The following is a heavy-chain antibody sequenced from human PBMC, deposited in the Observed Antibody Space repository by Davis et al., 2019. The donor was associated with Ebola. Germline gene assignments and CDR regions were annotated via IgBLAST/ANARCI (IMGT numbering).Heavy chain of an antibody. CDR1: GGSISSYY. Sequence: PSETLSLTCTVSGGSISSYYWSWIRQPPGKGLEWIGYIYYSGSTNYNPSLKSRVTISVDTSKNQFSLKLSSVTAADTAVYYCARDFWGYYYDSSGAADWYFDLWGRGTLVTVSS. J-gene: IGHJ2*01. V-gene: IGHV4-59*01. CDR2: IYYSGST. CDR3: ARDFWGYYYDSSGAADWYFDL. D-gene: IGHD3-22*01.